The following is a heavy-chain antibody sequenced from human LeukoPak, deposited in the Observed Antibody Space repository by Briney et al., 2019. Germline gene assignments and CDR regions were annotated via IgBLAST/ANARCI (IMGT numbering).Heavy chain of an antibody. V-gene: IGHV1-2*04. CDR3: ARDCSGGSCYGGGFDY. CDR1: GYTFTGYY. CDR2: INPNSGGT. D-gene: IGHD2-15*01. J-gene: IGHJ4*02. Sequence: ASVKVSCKASGYTFTGYYMHWVRQAPGQGPEWMGWINPNSGGTNYAQKFQGWVTMTRDTSISTAYMELSRLRSDDTAVYYCARDCSGGSCYGGGFDYWGQGTLVTVSS.